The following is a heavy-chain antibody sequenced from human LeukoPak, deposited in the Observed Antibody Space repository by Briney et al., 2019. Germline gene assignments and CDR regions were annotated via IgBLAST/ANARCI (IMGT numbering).Heavy chain of an antibody. CDR1: GFIFDDYA. Sequence: GGSLRLSCAASGFIFDDYAMHWVRQAPGKGLEWVSLFTGDGAGTYYEDSVRGRFTISRDNSKNTLYLQMNSLRAEDTAVYYCAKDGIVVVPAAIGGYFDYWGQGTLVTVSS. D-gene: IGHD2-2*02. CDR3: AKDGIVVVPAAIGGYFDY. V-gene: IGHV3-43*02. J-gene: IGHJ4*02. CDR2: FTGDGAGT.